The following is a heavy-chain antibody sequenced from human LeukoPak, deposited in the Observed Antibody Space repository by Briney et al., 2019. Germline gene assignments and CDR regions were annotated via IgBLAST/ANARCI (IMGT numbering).Heavy chain of an antibody. D-gene: IGHD2-2*01. CDR2: ISIGGDT. J-gene: IGHJ4*02. Sequence: GGSLRLSCAGSGFVVTANYLAWARQAPGKGLEWVSTISIGGDTYYGDSVKGRSAISRDNSKNTLCLQMNSLRAEDTAVYYCAKEATYSTNYWGQGTLVTVSS. CDR1: GFVVTANY. CDR3: AKEATYSTNY. V-gene: IGHV3-53*01.